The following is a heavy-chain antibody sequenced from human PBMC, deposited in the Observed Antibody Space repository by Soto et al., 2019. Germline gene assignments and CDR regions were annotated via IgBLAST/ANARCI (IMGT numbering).Heavy chain of an antibody. J-gene: IGHJ4*02. CDR3: ARAGYRSVDY. V-gene: IGHV3-48*02. Sequence: EVQLVESGGGLVQPGGSLRLSCAASGFTFSSYSMNWGRQAPGKGLEWVSYISSSGSTIYYADSVRGRFTISRDNAKNSLYLQINSLRDEDPAVYSCARAGYRSVDYWGQGTLVTVSS. D-gene: IGHD3-3*01. CDR1: GFTFSSYS. CDR2: ISSSGSTI.